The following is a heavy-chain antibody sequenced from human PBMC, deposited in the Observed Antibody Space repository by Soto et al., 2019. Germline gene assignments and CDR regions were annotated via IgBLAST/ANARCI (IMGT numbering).Heavy chain of an antibody. D-gene: IGHD6-6*01. CDR2: IYYSGST. V-gene: IGHV4-59*08. CDR1: GGCINSVY. Sequence: ETLSLTGTVCGGCINSVYWSWIAQPPRKGLEWIGYIYYSGSTNYNPSLKSRVTISVDTSKNQFSLKLSSVTAADTAVYYCARSHIGPRLFMYPYDYWGQGTLLTVSS. J-gene: IGHJ4*02. CDR3: ARSHIGPRLFMYPYDY.